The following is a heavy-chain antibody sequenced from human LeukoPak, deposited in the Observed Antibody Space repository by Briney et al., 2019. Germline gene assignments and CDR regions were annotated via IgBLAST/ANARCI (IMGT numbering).Heavy chain of an antibody. Sequence: PGGSLRLSCAASGFTFSSYEMNWVRRAPGKGLEWLSYISSSGRTKYYPDSVKGRFTISRDNAKNSLYLQMNSLRAEDTAVYYCARGTGSSNWPLALWGQGTLVTVSS. CDR3: ARGTGSSNWPLAL. V-gene: IGHV3-48*03. CDR2: ISSSGRTK. J-gene: IGHJ4*02. CDR1: GFTFSSYE. D-gene: IGHD6-13*01.